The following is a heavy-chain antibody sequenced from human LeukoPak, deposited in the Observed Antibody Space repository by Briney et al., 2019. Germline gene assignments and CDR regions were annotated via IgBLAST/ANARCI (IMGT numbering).Heavy chain of an antibody. CDR3: ARERYYDFWSGYIAAFDI. Sequence: PSETLSLTCTVSGGSISSHYWSWIRQPPGKGLEWIGYIYYSGSTNYNPSLKSRVTISVDTSKNQFSLKLSSVTAADTAVYYCARERYYDFWSGYIAAFDIWGQGTWSPSLQ. CDR1: GGSISSHY. J-gene: IGHJ3*02. D-gene: IGHD3-3*01. CDR2: IYYSGST. V-gene: IGHV4-59*11.